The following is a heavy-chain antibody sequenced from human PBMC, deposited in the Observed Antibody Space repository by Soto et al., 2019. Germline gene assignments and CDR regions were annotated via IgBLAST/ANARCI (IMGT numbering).Heavy chain of an antibody. CDR1: GGTFSSYA. J-gene: IGHJ6*02. Sequence: QVQLVQSGAEVKKPGSSVKVSCKASGGTFSSYAISWVRQAPGQGLEWMGGIIPIFGTANYAQKFQGRVTITADESTSTAYMELSSLRSEDTAVYYWARDGFRVDTAMDPLPYGMDVWGQGTTVTVSS. CDR2: IIPIFGTA. CDR3: ARDGFRVDTAMDPLPYGMDV. D-gene: IGHD5-18*01. V-gene: IGHV1-69*01.